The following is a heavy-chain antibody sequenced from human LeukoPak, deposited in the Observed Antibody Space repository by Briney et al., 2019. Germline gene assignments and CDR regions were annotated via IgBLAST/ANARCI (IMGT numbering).Heavy chain of an antibody. CDR2: IYPGDSDT. CDR1: GYSFSTYW. J-gene: IGHJ4*01. CDR3: ARVSVASDY. Sequence: GESLKISCKGSGYSFSTYWIAWVRQMPGKGLEWMGVIYPGDSDTRYSPSFQGQVTISADKSINTAYLQWSSLKASDTASYYCARVSVASDYWGHGTLVTVSS. V-gene: IGHV5-51*01. D-gene: IGHD6-19*01.